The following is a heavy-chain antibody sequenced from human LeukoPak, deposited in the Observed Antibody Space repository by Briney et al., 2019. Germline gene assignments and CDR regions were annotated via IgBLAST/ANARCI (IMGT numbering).Heavy chain of an antibody. CDR2: ISSSGSTI. D-gene: IGHD6-6*01. CDR3: ARDWVEEYSSSAGY. Sequence: PGGSLRLSCAASGFTVSDYYMSWIRQAPGKGLVWVSYISSSGSTIYYADSVKGRFTISRDNAKNSLYLQMNSLRAEDTAVYYCARDWVEEYSSSAGYWGQGTLVTVSS. J-gene: IGHJ4*02. CDR1: GFTVSDYY. V-gene: IGHV3-11*01.